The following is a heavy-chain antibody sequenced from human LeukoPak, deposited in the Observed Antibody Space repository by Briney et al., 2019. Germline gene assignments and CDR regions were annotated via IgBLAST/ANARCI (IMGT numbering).Heavy chain of an antibody. V-gene: IGHV1-8*01. CDR2: MNPNSGNT. J-gene: IGHJ6*02. CDR3: AREVVLWFGELFAPPPSAYYYGMDV. D-gene: IGHD3-10*01. CDR1: GYTFTSYD. Sequence: ASVKVTCKASGYTFTSYDINWVRQATGQGLEWMGWMNPNSGNTGYAQKFQGRVTMTTNTSISTACMELSSLRSEDTAVYYCAREVVLWFGELFAPPPSAYYYGMDVWGQGTTVTVSS.